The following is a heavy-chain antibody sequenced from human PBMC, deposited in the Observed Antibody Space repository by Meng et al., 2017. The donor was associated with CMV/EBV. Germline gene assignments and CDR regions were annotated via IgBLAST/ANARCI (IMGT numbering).Heavy chain of an antibody. D-gene: IGHD3-3*01. V-gene: IGHV3-21*01. J-gene: IGHJ6*02. CDR3: ARTQEYYDFWSGPLGRNYNYGMDV. CDR1: GFTFSSYS. Sequence: GGSLRLSCAASGFTFSSYSMNWVRQAPGKGLEWVSSISSSSSYIYYADSVKGRFTISRDNAKNSLYLQMNSLRAEDTAVYYCARTQEYYDFWSGPLGRNYNYGMDVWGQGTTVTVSS. CDR2: ISSSSSYI.